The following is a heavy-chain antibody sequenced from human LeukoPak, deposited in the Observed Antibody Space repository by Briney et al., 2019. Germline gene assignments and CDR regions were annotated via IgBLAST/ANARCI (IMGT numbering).Heavy chain of an antibody. Sequence: GGSLRLSRVVSGFSFSDYSMNWVRQAPGKGLEWVSSITSSSSYIYYADSVKGRFTISRDNAKNSLYLQMNSLRAEDTAVYYCARDGGVEYYDSSNYYDYWGQGTLVTVSS. CDR3: ARDGGVEYYDSSNYYDY. D-gene: IGHD3-22*01. V-gene: IGHV3-21*01. J-gene: IGHJ4*02. CDR2: ITSSSSYI. CDR1: GFSFSDYS.